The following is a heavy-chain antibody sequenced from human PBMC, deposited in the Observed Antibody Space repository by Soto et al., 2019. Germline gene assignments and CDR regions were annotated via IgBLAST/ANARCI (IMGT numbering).Heavy chain of an antibody. CDR2: VSASGLNT. V-gene: IGHV3-23*01. J-gene: IGHJ4*02. CDR3: CKGRPPENSWYLFGY. CDR1: GFTFSTYA. Sequence: EVQLLESGGKLVQPGGSLTLSCAASGFTFSTYAMAWVRQAPGKGLEWVSGVSASGLNTDYADPVKGRFYISRDNSKNKGVLELERLRGGDKGLFFCCKGRPPENSWYLFGYWGQGTPVTVSS. D-gene: IGHD6-13*01.